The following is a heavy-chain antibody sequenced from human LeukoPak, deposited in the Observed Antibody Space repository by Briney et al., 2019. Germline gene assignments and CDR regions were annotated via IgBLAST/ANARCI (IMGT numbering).Heavy chain of an antibody. D-gene: IGHD3-22*01. CDR1: GGSISKYF. Sequence: SETLSLTCTVSGGSISKYFWSWIRRPAGKGLEWIGRINSTGSTNYNPSLKSRVTMSVDTSNNQFSMKLSSVTAADTAVYFCARDYYDSRGYSFSLEYWGQGTLVTVSS. V-gene: IGHV4-4*07. J-gene: IGHJ4*02. CDR2: INSTGST. CDR3: ARDYYDSRGYSFSLEY.